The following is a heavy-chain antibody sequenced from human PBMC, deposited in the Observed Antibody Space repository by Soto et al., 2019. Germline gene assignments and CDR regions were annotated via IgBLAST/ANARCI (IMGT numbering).Heavy chain of an antibody. V-gene: IGHV3-15*07. Sequence: EVQLVESGGGLMKPGGSLRLSCAASGFTFSNAWMNWVRQAPGKGLEWVGRIKSKADGETTDYAAPVKGRFSISRDDSESTLYLEMISLRSEDTAVYYCTKLPRFDSSGYHYPTRDYWGHGTLVTVSS. J-gene: IGHJ4*01. CDR1: GFTFSNAW. CDR3: TKLPRFDSSGYHYPTRDY. D-gene: IGHD3-22*01. CDR2: IKSKADGETT.